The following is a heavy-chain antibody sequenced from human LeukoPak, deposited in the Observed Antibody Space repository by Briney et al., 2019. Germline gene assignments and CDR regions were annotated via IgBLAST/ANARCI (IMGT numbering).Heavy chain of an antibody. CDR3: AREIPSSSWYYDAFDI. Sequence: PSETLSLTCTVSGGSISTYYWSWIRQPAGKGLEWVGRIYTSGSINYNPSLKSRVTMSIDTSKNQFSLKVTSVTAADTAVYYCAREIPSSSWYYDAFDIWGQGTMVTVSS. V-gene: IGHV4-4*07. CDR2: IYTSGSI. CDR1: GGSISTYY. D-gene: IGHD6-13*01. J-gene: IGHJ3*02.